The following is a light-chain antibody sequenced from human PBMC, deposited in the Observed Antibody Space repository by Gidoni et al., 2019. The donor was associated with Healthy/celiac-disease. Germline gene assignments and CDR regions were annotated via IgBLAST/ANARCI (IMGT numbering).Light chain of an antibody. CDR3: QQLNSYPHT. V-gene: IGKV1-9*01. CDR1: QGISSY. Sequence: QLTPSPSFLSASVGDRVTITCRASQGISSYLAWYQQKPGKAPKLLIYAASTLQSGVPSRFSGSGSGTEFTLTISSLQPEDFATYYCQQLNSYPHTFGQGTKLEIK. CDR2: AAS. J-gene: IGKJ2*01.